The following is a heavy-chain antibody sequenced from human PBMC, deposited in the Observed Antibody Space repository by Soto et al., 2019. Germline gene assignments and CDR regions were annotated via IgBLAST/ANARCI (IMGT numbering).Heavy chain of an antibody. CDR2: VSGRGGSA. V-gene: IGHV3-23*04. CDR1: GFIFNNYA. CDR3: VRRAGGAVVWYYDL. J-gene: IGHJ2*01. D-gene: IGHD2-21*01. Sequence: VESGGGLVQRGGSLRLSCAASGFIFNNYAMTWVRQAPGKGLEWVARVSGRGGSAYYADSVKGRLTISRDNSNNTLYLQMTNVRGEDTAVYYCVRRAGGAVVWYYDLWGRGTLVSVFS.